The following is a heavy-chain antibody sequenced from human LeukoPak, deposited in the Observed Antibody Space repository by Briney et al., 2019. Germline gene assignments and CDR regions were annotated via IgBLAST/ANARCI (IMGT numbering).Heavy chain of an antibody. CDR3: AREDIVVVPAAIESGGFDY. J-gene: IGHJ4*02. CDR1: GGTFSSYA. CDR2: IIPILGIA. Sequence: SVKVSCKASGGTFSSYAISWVRQAPGQGLEWMGRIIPILGIANYAQKFQGRVTITADKSTSTAYMELSSLRSDDTAVYYCAREDIVVVPAAIESGGFDYWGQGTLVTVSS. D-gene: IGHD2-2*01. V-gene: IGHV1-69*04.